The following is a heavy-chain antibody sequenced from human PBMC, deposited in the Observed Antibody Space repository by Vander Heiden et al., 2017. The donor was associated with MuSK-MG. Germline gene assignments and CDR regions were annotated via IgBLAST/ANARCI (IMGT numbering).Heavy chain of an antibody. J-gene: IGHJ5*02. CDR3: GIYISLIKWYDP. CDR2: IYYSGST. CDR1: GGSISSSSYY. D-gene: IGHD2-2*02. V-gene: IGHV4-39*01. Sequence: QLQLQASGPGLVKPSETLSLTCTVSGGSISSSSYYWGWIRQPPGKGLEWIGSIYYSGSTYYYSSLKSRVTISVDTSKNKFSLKLRPLTAADTAVCCCGIYISLIKWYDPWGHGRLGTDSS.